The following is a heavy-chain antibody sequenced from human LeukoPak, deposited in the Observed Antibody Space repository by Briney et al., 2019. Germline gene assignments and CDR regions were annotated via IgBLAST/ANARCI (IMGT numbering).Heavy chain of an antibody. D-gene: IGHD6-19*01. CDR1: GFTFGDYA. CDR2: IRSKAYGGTT. V-gene: IGHV3-49*03. Sequence: GGSLRLSCTASGFTFGDYAMSWFRQAPGKGLEWVGFIRSKAYGGTTEYAASVKGRFTTSRDDSKSIAYLQMNSLKTEDTAVYYCTRGGYSSGWYQARTGQYFDYWGQGTLVTVSS. J-gene: IGHJ4*02. CDR3: TRGGYSSGWYQARTGQYFDY.